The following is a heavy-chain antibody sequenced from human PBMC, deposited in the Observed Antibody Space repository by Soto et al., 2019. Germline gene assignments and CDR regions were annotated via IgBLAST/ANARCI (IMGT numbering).Heavy chain of an antibody. J-gene: IGHJ4*02. CDR3: AGNDGDDSTNF. Sequence: GAAVKVSCKASGYTFTAYGLNWVRRAQGRGLEWMGRIATHDGSSLSAQRLQDRLTLTRNSFTSTAYMELGRLTSDDTGLYYCAGNDGDDSTNFWGQGTLVTVSS. CDR2: IATHDGSS. CDR1: GYTFTAYG. V-gene: IGHV1-18*04. D-gene: IGHD3-22*01.